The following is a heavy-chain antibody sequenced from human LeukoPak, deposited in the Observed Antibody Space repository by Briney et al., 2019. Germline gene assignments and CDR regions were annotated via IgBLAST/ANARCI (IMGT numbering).Heavy chain of an antibody. J-gene: IGHJ4*02. D-gene: IGHD3-3*01. Sequence: GGSLRLSCAASGFTFSFYAMTWVRQAPGKGLEWVSSIDGRGSPTYYADSVKGRFTISRDNSKNTLNLLLNSLRAEDTAVYYCARFHDFWRWGQGTLVTVSS. CDR3: ARFHDFWR. V-gene: IGHV3-23*01. CDR2: IDGRGSPT. CDR1: GFTFSFYA.